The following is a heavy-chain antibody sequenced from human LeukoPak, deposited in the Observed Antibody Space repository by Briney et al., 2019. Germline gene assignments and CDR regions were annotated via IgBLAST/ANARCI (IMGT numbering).Heavy chain of an antibody. CDR2: INHSGST. CDR1: GGSFSGYY. CDR3: ARARRDGYNYIDY. V-gene: IGHV4-34*01. Sequence: ASETLSLTCAVYGGSFSGYYWSWIRQPPGKGLEWIGEINHSGSTNYNPSLKSRVTISIDTSKSHFSLKLSSVTAADTAVYYCARARRDGYNYIDYWGQGTLVTVSS. J-gene: IGHJ4*02. D-gene: IGHD5-24*01.